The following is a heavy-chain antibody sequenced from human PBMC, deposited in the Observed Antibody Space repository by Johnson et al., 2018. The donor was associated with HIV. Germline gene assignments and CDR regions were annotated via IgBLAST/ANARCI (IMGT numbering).Heavy chain of an antibody. CDR3: ARDRGRLISYGLGAFDI. D-gene: IGHD5-18*01. CDR2: ISSSGSTI. J-gene: IGHJ3*02. Sequence: VQLVESGGGVVQPGRSLRLSCAASGFTFSDYYMSWIRQAPGKGLEWVSYISSSGSTIYYADSVKGRFTISRDNAKNSLYLQMNSRRAEDTAVYYCARDRGRLISYGLGAFDIWGQGTMVTVSS. CDR1: GFTFSDYY. V-gene: IGHV3-11*04.